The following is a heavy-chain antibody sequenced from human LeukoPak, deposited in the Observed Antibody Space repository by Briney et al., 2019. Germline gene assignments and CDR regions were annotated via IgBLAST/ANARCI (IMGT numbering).Heavy chain of an antibody. D-gene: IGHD3-16*01. CDR1: GYTFTSYD. CDR3: ARGGRFGGVSPDFDY. Sequence: ASVKLSCKASGYTFTSYDINWVRQATGRGLEWMGWMNPNSGNTGYAQKFQGRVTMTRNTSISTAYMALSSLRSEDTAVYYCARGGRFGGVSPDFDYWGQGTLVTVSS. CDR2: MNPNSGNT. V-gene: IGHV1-8*01. J-gene: IGHJ4*02.